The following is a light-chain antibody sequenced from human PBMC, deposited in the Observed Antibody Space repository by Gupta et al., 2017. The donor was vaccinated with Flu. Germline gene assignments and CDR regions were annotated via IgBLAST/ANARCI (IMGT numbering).Light chain of an antibody. CDR3: QQHSNWPPLT. CDR2: DAS. J-gene: IGKJ5*01. V-gene: IGKV3-11*01. CDR1: ARLSLY. Sequence: ATLLLSPGERDTLSGSAMARLSLYLAWSEHKQGQAPVLLIYDASNSDMGIQARFSGSGFGKEVYITISSREQEDFALYYSQQHSNWPPLTFGQGTRLEIK.